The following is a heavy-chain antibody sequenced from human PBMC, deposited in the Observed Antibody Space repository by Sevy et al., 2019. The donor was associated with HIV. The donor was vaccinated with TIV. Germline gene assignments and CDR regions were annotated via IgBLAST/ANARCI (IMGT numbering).Heavy chain of an antibody. CDR2: IYHSGTT. CDR3: ARARRPETNYFCMDV. CDR1: GFSISNNFY. Sequence: SETLSLTCDVSGFSISNNFYWGWIRQPPGKGLEWIGSIYHSGTTYYSPSLNSRVTISVDMSNNQFALRLTSVTAADTAVYYCARARRPETNYFCMDVWGKATTVTVSS. J-gene: IGHJ6*03. D-gene: IGHD3-3*01. V-gene: IGHV4-38-2*01.